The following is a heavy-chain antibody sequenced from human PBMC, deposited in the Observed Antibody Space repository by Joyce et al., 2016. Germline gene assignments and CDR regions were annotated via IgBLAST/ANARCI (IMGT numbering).Heavy chain of an antibody. J-gene: IGHJ3*02. CDR2: IYYTEST. V-gene: IGHV4-31*03. CDR1: GGSINSGGYY. CDR3: AREVVYDILTGYYRGAFDI. Sequence: QVQLQESGPGLVKPSQTLSLTCTVSGGSINSGGYYWTWIRQHPGKRLEWIANIYYTESTYYNPSRKSRITFSVDTSKNQFSLKLSSVTAADTAMYYWAREVVYDILTGYYRGAFDIWGQGTMVTVSS. D-gene: IGHD3-9*01.